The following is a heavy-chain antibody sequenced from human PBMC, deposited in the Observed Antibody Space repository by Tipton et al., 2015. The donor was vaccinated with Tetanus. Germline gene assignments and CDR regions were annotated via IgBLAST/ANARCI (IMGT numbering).Heavy chain of an antibody. Sequence: SLRLSCAVSGFTFNLYTMNWVRQSPGRGLEWVSYISTSSTTIFYADSVRGRFTISRDNAKNSLYLQMDSLRDEDTAVYYCARDFSYYFDSKSGFDYWGQGTLVTVSS. CDR1: GFTFNLYT. CDR3: ARDFSYYFDSKSGFDY. V-gene: IGHV3-48*02. D-gene: IGHD3-22*01. CDR2: ISTSSTTI. J-gene: IGHJ4*02.